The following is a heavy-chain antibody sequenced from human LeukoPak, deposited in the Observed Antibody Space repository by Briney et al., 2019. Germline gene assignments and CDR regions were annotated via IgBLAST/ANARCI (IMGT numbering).Heavy chain of an antibody. CDR2: IHYSGSA. V-gene: IGHV4-59*01. CDR3: ASPATKARVVLRDFDVWYFDY. J-gene: IGHJ4*02. D-gene: IGHD3-9*01. CDR1: NGPINTYQ. Sequence: SETLSLTCTVSNGPINTYQWSWIRQPPGKGLEWIGNIHYSGSANYNPSLKSRVIISVDTSKNQFSLKLSPVTAADTALYYCASPATKARVVLRDFDVWYFDYWGQGTLVTVSS.